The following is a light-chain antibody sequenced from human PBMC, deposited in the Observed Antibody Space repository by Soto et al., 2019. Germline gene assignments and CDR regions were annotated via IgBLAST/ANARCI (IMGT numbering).Light chain of an antibody. CDR3: QQYNNWPPTWT. V-gene: IGKV3-15*01. CDR1: QSIGYY. CDR2: GAS. J-gene: IGKJ1*01. Sequence: EIVLTQSPASLSLSPGERATLSCRASQSIGYYLAWYQEKPGQAPRLLIYGASTRATGIPARFSGSGSGTEFTLTISSLQSEDFAVYYCQQYNNWPPTWTFGQGTKVDIK.